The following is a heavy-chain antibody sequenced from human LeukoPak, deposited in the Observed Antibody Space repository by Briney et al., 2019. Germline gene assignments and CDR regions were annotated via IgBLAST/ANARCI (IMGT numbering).Heavy chain of an antibody. V-gene: IGHV1-18*01. Sequence: GASVRVSSTASVYTLTTYGISWVRQAPGHGLEWMGWISAYNGNTNYAQKLQGRVTMTTDTSTSTAYMELRSLRSDDTALYYCARAGGGSRWPPNYWGQGTLVTVSS. CDR2: ISAYNGNT. J-gene: IGHJ4*02. CDR1: VYTLTTYG. D-gene: IGHD6-13*01. CDR3: ARAGGGSRWPPNY.